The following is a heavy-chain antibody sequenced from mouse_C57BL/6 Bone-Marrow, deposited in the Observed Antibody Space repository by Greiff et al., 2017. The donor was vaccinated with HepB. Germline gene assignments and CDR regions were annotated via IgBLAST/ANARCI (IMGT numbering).Heavy chain of an antibody. D-gene: IGHD3-2*02. CDR3: ASPRQLRLLAWFAY. CDR1: GYTFTSYW. CDR2: IYPGSGST. J-gene: IGHJ3*01. V-gene: IGHV1-55*01. Sequence: QVQLQQPGAELVKPGASVKMSCKASGYTFTSYWMTWVKQRPGQGLEWIGDIYPGSGSTNYNEKFKRKATLTVDTSSSPAYMQLSSLTSEDSAVYYCASPRQLRLLAWFAYWGQGTLVTVSA.